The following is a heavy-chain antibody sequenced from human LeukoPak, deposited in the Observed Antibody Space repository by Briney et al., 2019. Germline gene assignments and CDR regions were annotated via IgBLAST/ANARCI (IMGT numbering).Heavy chain of an antibody. V-gene: IGHV1-69*05. CDR3: ARSNQRPPYYYYMDV. CDR1: GYTFTGYY. CDR2: IIPIFGTA. Sequence: SVKVSCKASGYTFTGYYMHWVRQAPGQGLEWMGRIIPIFGTANYAQKFQGRVTITTDESTSTAYMELSSLRSEDTAVYYCARSNQRPPYYYYMDVWGKGTTVTVSS. D-gene: IGHD1-14*01. J-gene: IGHJ6*03.